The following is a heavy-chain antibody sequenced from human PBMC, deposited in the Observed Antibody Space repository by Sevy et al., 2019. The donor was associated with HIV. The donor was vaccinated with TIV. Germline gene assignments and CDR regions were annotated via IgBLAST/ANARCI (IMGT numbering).Heavy chain of an antibody. CDR3: ARQKKGDFWSGSHDAFDI. Sequence: ASVKVSCKASGGTFSSYAISWVRQAPGQGLEWMGGIIPIFGTANYAQKFQGRVTITADKSTSTAYMELSSLRSEDTAVYYCARQKKGDFWSGSHDAFDIWGQGTMVTVS. D-gene: IGHD3-3*01. CDR1: GGTFSSYA. CDR2: IIPIFGTA. V-gene: IGHV1-69*06. J-gene: IGHJ3*02.